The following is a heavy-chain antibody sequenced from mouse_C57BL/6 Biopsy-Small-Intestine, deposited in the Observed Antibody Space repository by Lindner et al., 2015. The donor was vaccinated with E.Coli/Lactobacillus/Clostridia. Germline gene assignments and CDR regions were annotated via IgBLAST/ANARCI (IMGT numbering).Heavy chain of an antibody. CDR2: IYPGSGNT. Sequence: VQLQESGPELVKPGASVKISCKASGYSFTSYYIHWVKQRPGQGLEWIGWIYPGSGNTKYNEKFKGKATLTADTSSSTAYMQLSSLTSEDSAVYYCAIGSIYDGYYWYFDIWGTGTTVTVSS. J-gene: IGHJ1*03. D-gene: IGHD2-3*01. CDR3: AIGSIYDGYYWYFDI. V-gene: IGHV1-66*01. CDR1: GYSFTSYY.